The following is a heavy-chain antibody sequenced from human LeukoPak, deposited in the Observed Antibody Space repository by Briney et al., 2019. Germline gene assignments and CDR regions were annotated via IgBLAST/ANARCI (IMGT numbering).Heavy chain of an antibody. CDR3: AKGACGQWLACYFDY. CDR2: VSGSGGST. D-gene: IGHD6-19*01. CDR1: GFTFSSYA. J-gene: IGHJ4*02. V-gene: IGHV3-23*01. Sequence: PGGSLGLSCAASGFTFSSYAISWVRQAPGKGLEWVSAVSGSGGSTYYADSVKGRFTISRDNSKNTLYLQMNSLRAEDTAVYYCAKGACGQWLACYFDYWGQGTLVTVSS.